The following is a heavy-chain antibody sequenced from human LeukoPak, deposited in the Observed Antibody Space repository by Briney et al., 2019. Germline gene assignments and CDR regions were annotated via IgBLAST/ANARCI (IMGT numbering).Heavy chain of an antibody. CDR1: GYSISSGYY. CDR2: IYHSGST. J-gene: IGHJ4*02. Sequence: PSETLSLTCAVSGYSISSGYYWGWIRQPPGKGLEWIGSIYHSGSTYYNPSLKSRVTISVDTSKNHFSLKLSSVTAADTAVYYCARHYYDFWSGYYLYFDYWGQGTLVTVSS. V-gene: IGHV4-38-2*01. D-gene: IGHD3-3*01. CDR3: ARHYYDFWSGYYLYFDY.